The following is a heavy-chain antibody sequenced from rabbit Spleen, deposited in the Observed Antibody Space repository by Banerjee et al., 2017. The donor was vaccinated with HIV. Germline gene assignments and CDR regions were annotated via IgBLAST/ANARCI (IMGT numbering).Heavy chain of an antibody. Sequence: QSLEESGGDLVKPGASLTLTCTASGFSFSSSYWICWVRQAPGKGLEWIACISAGSSGITYYASWAKGRFTFSKTSSTTVTLQMTSLTAADTATYFCARDTGSSFSSYGMDLWGPGTLVTVS. CDR3: ARDTGSSFSSYGMDL. CDR2: ISAGSSGIT. D-gene: IGHD8-1*01. CDR1: GFSFSSSYW. J-gene: IGHJ6*01. V-gene: IGHV1S40*01.